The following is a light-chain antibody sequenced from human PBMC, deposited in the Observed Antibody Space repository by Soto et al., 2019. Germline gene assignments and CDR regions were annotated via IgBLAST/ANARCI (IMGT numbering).Light chain of an antibody. CDR1: QSISRW. Sequence: DIQMTQSPSTLSASVGDRVTITCLASQSISRWLAWHQQKPGKAPRLLIYDASTLESGVPSRFSGSGSGTEFTLTISSLQPDDFATYYCQQYGTYLWTFGQGTKVDI. J-gene: IGKJ1*01. CDR2: DAS. V-gene: IGKV1-5*01. CDR3: QQYGTYLWT.